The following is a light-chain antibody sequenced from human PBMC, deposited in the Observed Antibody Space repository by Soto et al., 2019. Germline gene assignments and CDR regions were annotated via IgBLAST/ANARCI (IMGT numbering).Light chain of an antibody. Sequence: EIVLTQSPGTLSLSPGERATLSCRASQSVSRSSLAWYQQKPGQAPRLLIYGASSRATGIPDRFSGSGSGTDFTLTISRLEPEDFAVYYCQQYGNSPITFGQGTDWRL. CDR3: QQYGNSPIT. J-gene: IGKJ5*01. CDR2: GAS. CDR1: QSVSRSS. V-gene: IGKV3-20*01.